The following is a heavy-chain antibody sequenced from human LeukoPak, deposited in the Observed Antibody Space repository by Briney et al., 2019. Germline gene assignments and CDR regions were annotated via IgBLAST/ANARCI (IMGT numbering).Heavy chain of an antibody. D-gene: IGHD3-10*01. V-gene: IGHV3-74*01. Sequence: GGSLRLSCAASGLTFSNYAMTWVRQAPGKGLVWVSYINIDERITGYADSVKGRFTISRDNGKNTLYLQMNSLRVEDTAIYYCFREGGDWGQGTLVTVSS. CDR1: GLTFSNYA. CDR2: INIDERIT. CDR3: FREGGD. J-gene: IGHJ4*02.